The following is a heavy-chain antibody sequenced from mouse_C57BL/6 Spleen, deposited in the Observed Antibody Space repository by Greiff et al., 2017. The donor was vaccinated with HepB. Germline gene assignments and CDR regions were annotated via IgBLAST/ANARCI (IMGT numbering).Heavy chain of an antibody. CDR3: TGNTGTRFAY. CDR1: GFTFSNYW. Sequence: EVKVEESGGGLVQPGGSMKLSCVASGFTFSNYWMNWVRQSPEKGLEWVAQIRLKSDNYATHYAESVKGRFTISRDDSKSSVYLQMNNLRAEDTGIYYCTGNTGTRFAYWGQGTLVTVSA. CDR2: IRLKSDNYAT. J-gene: IGHJ3*01. V-gene: IGHV6-3*01. D-gene: IGHD4-1*01.